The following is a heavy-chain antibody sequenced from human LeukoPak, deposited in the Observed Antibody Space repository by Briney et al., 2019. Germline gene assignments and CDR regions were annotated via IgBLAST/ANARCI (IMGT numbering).Heavy chain of an antibody. D-gene: IGHD6-19*01. CDR2: ISGSGGST. J-gene: IGHJ5*02. Sequence: GGSLRLSCAASGFTFSSYAMSWARHAPGKGLEWVSAISGSGGSTYYADSVKGRFTISRDNSKNTLYLQMNSLRAEDTAVYYCAKETYSSGQNWFDPWGQGTLVTVSS. CDR3: AKETYSSGQNWFDP. CDR1: GFTFSSYA. V-gene: IGHV3-23*01.